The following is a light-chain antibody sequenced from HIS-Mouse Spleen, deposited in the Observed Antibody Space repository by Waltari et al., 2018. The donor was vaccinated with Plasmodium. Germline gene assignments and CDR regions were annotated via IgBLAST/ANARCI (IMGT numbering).Light chain of an antibody. CDR3: CSYAGSSTFVV. CDR2: EGS. Sequence: QSALTQPASVSGSPGQSITISCTGTSSDVGSYNLVSWYQQHPRKAPQLMIYEGSKRPSGVSIRFAGSKSGNTASLTISGLQAEDEADYYCCSYAGSSTFVVFGGGTKLTVL. V-gene: IGLV2-23*03. J-gene: IGLJ2*01. CDR1: SSDVGSYNL.